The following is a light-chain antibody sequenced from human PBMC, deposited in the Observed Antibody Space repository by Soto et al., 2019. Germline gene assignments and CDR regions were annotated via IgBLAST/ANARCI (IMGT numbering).Light chain of an antibody. CDR2: GAS. CDR3: QEYGTSRA. CDR1: QSVSSSY. Sequence: EIVLTQSPGTLSLSPGERATLSCRASQSVSSSYLAWYQQKPGQAPRLLIYGASRGATGIPDRFSGSGSGTDVTLTISRLEPEDFAVYYCQEYGTSRAFGQGTKVEIK. J-gene: IGKJ1*01. V-gene: IGKV3-20*01.